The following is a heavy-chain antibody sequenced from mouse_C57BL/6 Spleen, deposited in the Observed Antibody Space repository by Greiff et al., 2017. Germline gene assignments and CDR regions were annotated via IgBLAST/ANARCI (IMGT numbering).Heavy chain of an antibody. CDR2: IYPRDGST. CDR1: GYTFTSYD. D-gene: IGHD4-1*01. J-gene: IGHJ3*01. Sequence: VKLQESGPELVKPGASVKLSCKASGYTFTSYDINWVKQRPGQGLEWIGWIYPRDGSTKYNEKFKGKATLTVDTSSSTAYMELHSLTSEDSAVYFCARSNWDAYWGQGTLVTVSA. V-gene: IGHV1-85*01. CDR3: ARSNWDAY.